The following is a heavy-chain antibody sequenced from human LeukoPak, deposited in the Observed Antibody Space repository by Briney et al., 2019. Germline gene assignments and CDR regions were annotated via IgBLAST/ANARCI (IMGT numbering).Heavy chain of an antibody. D-gene: IGHD3-22*01. CDR3: ARAPPYDSSGYDAFDI. J-gene: IGHJ3*02. CDR1: GGTFSSYA. V-gene: IGHV1-69*13. CDR2: IIPIFGTA. Sequence: ASVKVSCKASGGTFSSYAISWVRQAPGQGLEWMGGIIPIFGTANYAQKFQGRVTITADESTSTAYMELSSLRSEDTAVYYCARAPPYDSSGYDAFDIWGQGTMVTVS.